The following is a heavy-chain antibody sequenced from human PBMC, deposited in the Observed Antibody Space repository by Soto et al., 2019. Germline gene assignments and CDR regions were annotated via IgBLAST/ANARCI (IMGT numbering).Heavy chain of an antibody. D-gene: IGHD1-26*01. Sequence: QVQLVQSGGGVVQPGRSLSLSCEASGSTFSNYDMDWVRQAPGKGLEWVAIISFVGSKTYYADSVKGRFTVSRDNSKNTLFLQMNSLRPDDTATYYCVREGYSGSYAAFWGQGSLVTVSS. V-gene: IGHV3-30*03. J-gene: IGHJ4*02. CDR1: GSTFSNYD. CDR3: VREGYSGSYAAF. CDR2: ISFVGSKT.